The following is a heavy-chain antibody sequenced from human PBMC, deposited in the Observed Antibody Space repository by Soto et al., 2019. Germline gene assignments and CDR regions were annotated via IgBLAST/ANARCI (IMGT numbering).Heavy chain of an antibody. D-gene: IGHD3-22*01. J-gene: IGHJ4*02. CDR1: GYTFTSYY. Sequence: ASVKVSCKASGYTFTSYYMHWVRQAPGQGLEWMGIINPSGGSTSYAQKFQGRVTMTRDTSTSTVYMELSSLRSEDTAVYYCASDDSSGYFVGVFDYWGQGTLVTVSS. CDR3: ASDDSSGYFVGVFDY. CDR2: INPSGGST. V-gene: IGHV1-46*01.